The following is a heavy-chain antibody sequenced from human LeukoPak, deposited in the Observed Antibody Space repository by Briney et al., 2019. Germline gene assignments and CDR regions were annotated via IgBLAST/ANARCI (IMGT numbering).Heavy chain of an antibody. V-gene: IGHV3-48*03. CDR2: ISSTGSTK. Sequence: GGSLRLSCAASGFTFSSYEMNWVRQAPGKGLEWISYISSTGSTKYYGDSVKGRFTISRDNAKNSLWLQMNSLRAEDTAVYYCAGGYSSGWYFFAYWGQGTLVTVSS. J-gene: IGHJ4*02. CDR1: GFTFSSYE. D-gene: IGHD6-19*01. CDR3: AGGYSSGWYFFAY.